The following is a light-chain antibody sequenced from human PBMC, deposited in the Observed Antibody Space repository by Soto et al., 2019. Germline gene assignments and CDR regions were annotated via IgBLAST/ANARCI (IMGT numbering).Light chain of an antibody. CDR2: GAS. CDR3: QQYGSSPLT. Sequence: EIVLTQSPGTLSLSPRERANISCRASQSVSSSYLALYQQKPGQAPWLLIYGASSRATGIPDRFSGSGSGTDFTLTISRLEPEDFAVYYCQQYGSSPLTFGGGTK. V-gene: IGKV3-20*01. CDR1: QSVSSSY. J-gene: IGKJ4*01.